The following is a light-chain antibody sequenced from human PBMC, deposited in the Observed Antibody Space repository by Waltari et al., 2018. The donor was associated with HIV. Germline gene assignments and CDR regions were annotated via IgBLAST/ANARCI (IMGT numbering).Light chain of an antibody. V-gene: IGKV1-39*01. J-gene: IGKJ2*01. Sequence: DIQMTQSPSSLSAFVGDRVTITCRTSQNIDNYLNWYQQKPGRAPNLLIYAASSSHSGVPSRFSGSGSGTDFTLTISSLQPEDSANYYWQQSYSTPRTFGQGTKLEIK. CDR1: QNIDNY. CDR2: AAS. CDR3: QQSYSTPRT.